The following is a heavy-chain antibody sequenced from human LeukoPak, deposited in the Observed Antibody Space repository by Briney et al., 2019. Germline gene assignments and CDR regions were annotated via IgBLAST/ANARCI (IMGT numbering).Heavy chain of an antibody. CDR1: GGSISSGGYS. CDR2: IYYSGNT. D-gene: IGHD3/OR15-3a*01. V-gene: IGHV4-30-4*07. CDR3: ARQTGSGLFILP. Sequence: SETLSLTCAVSGGSISSGGYSWSWIRQPPGNGLEWIGYIYYSGNTYYNPSLKSRVTISVDTSKNQFSLKLSSVTAADTAVYYCARQTGSGLFILPGGQGTLVTVSS. J-gene: IGHJ4*02.